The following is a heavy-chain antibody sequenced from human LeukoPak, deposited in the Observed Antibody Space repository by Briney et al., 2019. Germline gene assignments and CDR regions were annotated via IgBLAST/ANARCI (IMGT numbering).Heavy chain of an antibody. CDR3: ANLGRAEYFQH. Sequence: PGGSLRLSCAASGFTFSSYAMSWVRQAPGKGLEWVSTISGNTYNTYYADSVKGRFTISRDNSKNTLYLQMNSLRAEDTAVYYCANLGRAEYFQHWGQGTLVTVSS. CDR2: ISGNTYNT. CDR1: GFTFSSYA. V-gene: IGHV3-23*01. J-gene: IGHJ1*01.